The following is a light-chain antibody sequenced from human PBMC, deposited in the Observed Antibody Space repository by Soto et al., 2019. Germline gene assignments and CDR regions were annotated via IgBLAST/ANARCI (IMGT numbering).Light chain of an antibody. CDR1: AIDVGSYRY. Sequence: QSVLTQPASVSGSPGQSITISCTGTAIDVGSYRYVSWYQQHPGKAPKLMIYEVSNRPSGVSNRFSGSKSGNTASLTISGLQAEDEADYYCQSYDSSLSAQSVFGTGTKVTVL. CDR2: EVS. V-gene: IGLV2-14*01. CDR3: QSYDSSLSAQSV. J-gene: IGLJ1*01.